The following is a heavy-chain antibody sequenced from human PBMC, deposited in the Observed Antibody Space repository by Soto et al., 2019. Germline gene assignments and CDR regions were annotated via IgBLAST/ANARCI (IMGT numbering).Heavy chain of an antibody. CDR3: AKEDFLDSRGYAHFDS. D-gene: IGHD3-22*01. CDR1: GFTFNSYA. J-gene: IGHJ4*02. V-gene: IGHV3-23*01. Sequence: QPGGSLRLSCAVSGFTFNSYAMSWVRQTPGKGLEWVSGISGSGSSTFYADSVKGRFTISRDNPKNTLYLQMNGLRAEDTAVYYCAKEDFLDSRGYAHFDSWGQGTLVTVSS. CDR2: ISGSGSST.